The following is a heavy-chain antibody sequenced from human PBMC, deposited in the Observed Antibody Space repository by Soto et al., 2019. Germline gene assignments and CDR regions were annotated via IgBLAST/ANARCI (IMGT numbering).Heavy chain of an antibody. CDR2: ISYDGSNK. CDR1: GFTFSSYA. V-gene: IGHV3-30-3*01. J-gene: IGHJ5*02. CDR3: ARDPYWGGELYTGPGAGWVDP. D-gene: IGHD2-21*01. Sequence: QVQLVESGGGVVQPGRSLRLSCAASGFTFSSYAMHWVRQAPGKGLEWVAVISYDGSNKYYAASVKGRFTISRDNSRNTLYLQMNRLGAEDTAVSSCARDPYWGGELYTGPGAGWVDPWGQGTLVTVSS.